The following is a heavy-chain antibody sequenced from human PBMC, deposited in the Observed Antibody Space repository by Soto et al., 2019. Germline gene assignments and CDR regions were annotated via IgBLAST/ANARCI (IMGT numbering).Heavy chain of an antibody. J-gene: IGHJ4*02. CDR2: ISYNGSNE. CDR3: AKSYYDFWSGYSFPDY. V-gene: IGHV3-30*18. CDR1: GFTFSNYA. D-gene: IGHD3-3*01. Sequence: QVQLVESGGGVVQPGRSLRPSCAASGFTFSNYAMHWVRQAPGKGLEWVALISYNGSNEDYSDSVKGRISISRDNSKDTLYLQMNSLRAEDTAVYYCAKSYYDFWSGYSFPDYWGQGTLVTVSS.